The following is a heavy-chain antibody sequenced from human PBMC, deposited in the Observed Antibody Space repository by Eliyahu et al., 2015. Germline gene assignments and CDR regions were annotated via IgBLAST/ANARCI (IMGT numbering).Heavy chain of an antibody. CDR1: GFTFSTYG. CDR3: AKRESTAYQRFDY. V-gene: IGHV3-23*01. J-gene: IGHJ4*02. Sequence: EVQLLESGGGLVQPGGSLRLSCAASGFTFSTYGMSWVRQAPGKGLEWVSAISGTGDTTHYADSVKGRFTISRDNSKGTLYLQMNSLRAEDMAVYYCAKRESTAYQRFDYWGQGTLVTVSS. CDR2: ISGTGDTT. D-gene: IGHD3-16*01.